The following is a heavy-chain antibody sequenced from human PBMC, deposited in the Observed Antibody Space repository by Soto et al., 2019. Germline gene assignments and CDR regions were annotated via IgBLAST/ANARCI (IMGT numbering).Heavy chain of an antibody. CDR2: IYYSGST. V-gene: IGHV4-30-4*01. D-gene: IGHD3-3*01. CDR1: GGSISSGDYY. Sequence: PSETLSLTCTVSGGSISSGDYYWSWIRQPPGKGLEWIGYIYYSGSTYYNPSLKSRVTISVDTSKNQFSLKLSSVTAADTAVYYCARMYYDLWSGNNWFDPWAPGTLVNVSS. CDR3: ARMYYDLWSGNNWFDP. J-gene: IGHJ5*02.